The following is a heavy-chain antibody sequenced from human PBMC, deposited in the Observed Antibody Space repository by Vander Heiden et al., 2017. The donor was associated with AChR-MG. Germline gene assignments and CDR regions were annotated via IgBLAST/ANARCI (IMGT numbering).Heavy chain of an antibody. V-gene: IGHV1-69*01. Sequence: QVQLVQSGAEVKEPGSSVKVSCKASGGTFSSYTISWVGQAPGQVLEWMGGIIPIFGTANYAQKFQGRVTITADESTSTAYMELSSLRSEDTAVYYCARGVVFGWSSPSQGLERRLLAYWGQGTLVTVSS. D-gene: IGHD1-1*01. J-gene: IGHJ4*02. CDR1: GGTFSSYT. CDR2: IIPIFGTA. CDR3: ARGVVFGWSSPSQGLERRLLAY.